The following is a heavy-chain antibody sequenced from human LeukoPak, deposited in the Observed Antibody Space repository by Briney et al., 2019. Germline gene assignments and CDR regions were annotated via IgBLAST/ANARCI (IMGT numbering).Heavy chain of an antibody. CDR3: ARVPATNGKYCGGDCYLGDYYYYGMDV. CDR1: GFTFSSYG. J-gene: IGHJ6*02. V-gene: IGHV3-33*01. Sequence: GGSLRLSCAASGFTFSSYGMHWVRQAPGKGLEWVAVIWYDGSNKYYADSVKGRFTISRDNSKNTLYLQMNSLRAEDTAVYYCARVPATNGKYCGGDCYLGDYYYYGMDVWGQGTTVTVSS. D-gene: IGHD2-21*02. CDR2: IWYDGSNK.